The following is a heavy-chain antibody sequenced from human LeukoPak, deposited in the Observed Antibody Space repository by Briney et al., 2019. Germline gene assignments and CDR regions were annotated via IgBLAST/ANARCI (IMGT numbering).Heavy chain of an antibody. Sequence: TGGSLRLSCAPSGFTFSSYSMNWVRQAPGKGLEWVSTISSSSSYIYYADSVKGRFTISRDNAKNSLYLQMNSLRAEDTAVYYCARGGAGHSSGWYASYYWGQGTLVTVSS. J-gene: IGHJ4*02. CDR2: ISSSSSYI. V-gene: IGHV3-21*01. D-gene: IGHD6-19*01. CDR3: ARGGAGHSSGWYASYY. CDR1: GFTFSSYS.